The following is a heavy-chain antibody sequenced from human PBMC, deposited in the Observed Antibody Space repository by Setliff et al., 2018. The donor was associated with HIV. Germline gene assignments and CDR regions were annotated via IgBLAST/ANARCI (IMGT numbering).Heavy chain of an antibody. V-gene: IGHV1-8*02. J-gene: IGHJ4*02. Sequence: SCKPSGYTFATYDINWVRQAAGQGLEWLGWVNPYSGNSGYAQKFHGRLTMTRDTSRGTAHMELRSLRSDDTAVYFCARGYASGSGSYYYDYWGQGTLVT. CDR1: GYTFATYD. CDR3: ARGYASGSGSYYYDY. D-gene: IGHD2-15*01. CDR2: VNPYSGNS.